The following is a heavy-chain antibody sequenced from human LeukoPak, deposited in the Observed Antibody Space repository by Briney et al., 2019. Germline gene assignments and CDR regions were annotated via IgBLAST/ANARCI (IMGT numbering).Heavy chain of an antibody. CDR1: GGSISSYY. CDR3: ARHGSVSSGALV. J-gene: IGHJ4*02. D-gene: IGHD3-22*01. V-gene: IGHV4-59*08. Sequence: SETLSLTCTVSGGSISSYYWSWIRQPPGKGLEWIGYIFYSGSTNYNPSLKSRVTILLDTSKNRFSLRLSSVTAADTAVYYCARHGSVSSGALVWGQGTLVTVSS. CDR2: IFYSGST.